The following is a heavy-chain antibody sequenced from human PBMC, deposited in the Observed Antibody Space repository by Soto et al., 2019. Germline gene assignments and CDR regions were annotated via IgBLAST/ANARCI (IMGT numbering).Heavy chain of an antibody. Sequence: PGGSLRLSCAASGFTFSSYAMSWVRQAPGKGLEWVSAISGSGGSTYYADSVKGRFTISRDNSKNTLYLQMNSLRAEDTAVYYCAKQHEHARYYHYYMDVWGKATTVTVS. V-gene: IGHV3-23*01. D-gene: IGHD2-2*01. CDR2: ISGSGGST. CDR3: AKQHEHARYYHYYMDV. CDR1: GFTFSSYA. J-gene: IGHJ6*03.